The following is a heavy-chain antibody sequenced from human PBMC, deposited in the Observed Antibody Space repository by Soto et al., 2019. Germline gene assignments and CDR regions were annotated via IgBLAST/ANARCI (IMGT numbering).Heavy chain of an antibody. Sequence: GESLKISCEVSGYDFTDYWISWVRQMPGKGLEWVGRIDPHDSYTDYSPSFQGHVTISADKSTRTAYLQWNNLQASDTAIYYCARLFYCTNAACYILDYWGQGTQVTVSS. D-gene: IGHD2-8*01. CDR1: GYDFTDYW. V-gene: IGHV5-10-1*01. CDR2: IDPHDSYT. J-gene: IGHJ4*02. CDR3: ARLFYCTNAACYILDY.